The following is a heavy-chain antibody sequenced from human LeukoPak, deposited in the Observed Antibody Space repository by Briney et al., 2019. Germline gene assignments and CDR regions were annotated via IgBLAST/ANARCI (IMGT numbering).Heavy chain of an antibody. CDR1: CGSISSGDYY. CDR3: ARDEKTYYDFWSGNIPGAFDI. Sequence: PSQTLPLTCTVSCGSISSGDYYWSWIRQPPGKGLEWIGYIYYSGSTYYNPSLKSRVTMSVDTSKNQFSLKLSSVTAADTAVYYCARDEKTYYDFWSGNIPGAFDIWGQGTMVTVSS. V-gene: IGHV4-30-4*08. J-gene: IGHJ3*02. D-gene: IGHD3-3*01. CDR2: IYYSGST.